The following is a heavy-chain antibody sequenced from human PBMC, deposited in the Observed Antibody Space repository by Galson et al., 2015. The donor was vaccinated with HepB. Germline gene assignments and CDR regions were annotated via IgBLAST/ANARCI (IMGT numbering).Heavy chain of an antibody. Sequence: SLRLSCAASGFTFSSYSMNWVRQAPGKGLEWVSYISSSSSTIYYADSVKGRLTISRDNAKNSLYLQMNSLRAEDTAVYYCARGRYNWNDDWTPCDYWGQGTLVTVSS. CDR1: GFTFSSYS. CDR2: ISSSSSTI. V-gene: IGHV3-48*01. CDR3: ARGRYNWNDDWTPCDY. D-gene: IGHD1-1*01. J-gene: IGHJ4*02.